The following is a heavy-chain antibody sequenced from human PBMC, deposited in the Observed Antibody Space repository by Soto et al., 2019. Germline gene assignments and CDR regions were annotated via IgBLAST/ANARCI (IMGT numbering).Heavy chain of an antibody. J-gene: IGHJ4*02. V-gene: IGHV3-33*01. Sequence: QEQLVESGGGVVQPGGSLRLSCAASGFTFKNYGMHWVRQPPGKGLEWVAALWLDGSKKYFADTVKGRFTISRDNSKNTLYLDMNTLRIDDTAVYYCARDPSKVPHFDWSPDYWGQGSLVTVSS. CDR3: ARDPSKVPHFDWSPDY. D-gene: IGHD3-9*01. CDR1: GFTFKNYG. CDR2: LWLDGSKK.